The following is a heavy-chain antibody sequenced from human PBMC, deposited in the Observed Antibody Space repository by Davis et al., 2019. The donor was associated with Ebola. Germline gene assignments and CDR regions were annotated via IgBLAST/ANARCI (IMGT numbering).Heavy chain of an antibody. CDR2: MNPNSGNT. CDR1: GYTFTNYD. Sequence: ASVKVSCKASGYTFTNYDINWVRQATGQGLEWMGWMNPNSGNTGYAQNFQGRVTMTRKTSISPAYMELSSLRSEDTAVYYCARAPAWSQINYYCFDYWGQGTLVTVSS. CDR3: ARAPAWSQINYYCFDY. J-gene: IGHJ4*02. D-gene: IGHD3-10*01. V-gene: IGHV1-8*01.